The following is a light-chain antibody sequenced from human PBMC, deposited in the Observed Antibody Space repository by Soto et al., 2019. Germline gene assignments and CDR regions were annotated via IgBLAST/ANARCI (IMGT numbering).Light chain of an antibody. Sequence: QSALTQPASVSGSPGQSITISCTGTSSDVGGYDYVSWYQQHPGKAPKLVLYGVSYRPSGISARFSGSKFQNTASLTISGLQTEDEADYYCSSYTSSSTLDVFGTGTKLTVL. J-gene: IGLJ1*01. V-gene: IGLV2-14*01. CDR2: GVS. CDR3: SSYTSSSTLDV. CDR1: SSDVGGYDY.